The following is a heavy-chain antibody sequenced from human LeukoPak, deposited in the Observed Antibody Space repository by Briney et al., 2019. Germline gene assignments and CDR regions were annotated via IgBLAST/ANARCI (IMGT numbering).Heavy chain of an antibody. D-gene: IGHD3-10*01. J-gene: IGHJ5*02. CDR2: ISAYNGNT. V-gene: IGHV1-18*01. CDR1: GYTFTSYG. Sequence: GASVKVSCKTSGYTFTSYGISWVRQAPGQGLEWMGWISAYNGNTNYAQKLQGRVTMTTDTSTSTAYMELRSLRSDDTAVYYCARGGRLGLLWFGELPRAFDPWGRGTLVTVSS. CDR3: ARGGRLGLLWFGELPRAFDP.